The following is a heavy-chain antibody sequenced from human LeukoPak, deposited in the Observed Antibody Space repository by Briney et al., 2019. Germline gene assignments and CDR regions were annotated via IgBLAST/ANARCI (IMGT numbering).Heavy chain of an antibody. V-gene: IGHV1-8*02. CDR1: GYTFTSYY. CDR2: MNPNGGNT. Sequence: GASVKVSCKASGYTFTSYYMHWVRQATGQGLEWLGWMNPNGGNTGYAQKFQGRVTMTRNTSLSTAYMDLSSLRSEDTAVYYCARSGGYVVDYWGQGTLVTVSS. D-gene: IGHD5-12*01. J-gene: IGHJ4*02. CDR3: ARSGGYVVDY.